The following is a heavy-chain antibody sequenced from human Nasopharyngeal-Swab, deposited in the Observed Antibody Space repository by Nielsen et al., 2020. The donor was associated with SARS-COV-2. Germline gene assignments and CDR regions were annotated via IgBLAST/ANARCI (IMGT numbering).Heavy chain of an antibody. V-gene: IGHV3-30*03. CDR3: LGGAY. D-gene: IGHD1-26*01. CDR1: GFTFSNYG. J-gene: IGHJ4*02. Sequence: GESLKISCAASGFTFSNYGIHWVRQAPGKGLEWVAVISYDGSNEYYADSVKGRFTISRDNPKNTLYLQMNSLRAEDTAVYYCLGGAYGGQGTLAIVSS. CDR2: ISYDGSNE.